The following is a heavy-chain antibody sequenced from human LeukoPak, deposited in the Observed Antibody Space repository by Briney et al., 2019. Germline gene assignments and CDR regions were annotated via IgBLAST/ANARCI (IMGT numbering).Heavy chain of an antibody. CDR2: ISGSGGNT. Sequence: GGSLRLSCAASGFTFSTFAMIWVRQAPGKGLEWVSSISGSGGNTYYADSVKGRFTISRDNSKNTLYLQMNSLRAEDTAVYYCAKPARTDAFDIWGQGTMITVSS. J-gene: IGHJ3*02. D-gene: IGHD1-14*01. CDR3: AKPARTDAFDI. V-gene: IGHV3-23*01. CDR1: GFTFSTFA.